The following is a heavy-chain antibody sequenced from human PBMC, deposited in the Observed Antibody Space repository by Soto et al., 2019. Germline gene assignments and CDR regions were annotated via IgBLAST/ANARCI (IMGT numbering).Heavy chain of an antibody. CDR3: ARDFKGSCSSTSCYDRGYYYYYYMDV. J-gene: IGHJ6*03. Sequence: SVKVSCKASGGTFSSYTISWVRQAPGQGLEWMGRIIPILGIANYAQKFQGRVTITADKSTSTAYMELSSLRSEDTAVYYCARDFKGSCSSTSCYDRGYYYYYYMDVWGKGTTVTVSS. V-gene: IGHV1-69*04. D-gene: IGHD2-2*01. CDR1: GGTFSSYT. CDR2: IIPILGIA.